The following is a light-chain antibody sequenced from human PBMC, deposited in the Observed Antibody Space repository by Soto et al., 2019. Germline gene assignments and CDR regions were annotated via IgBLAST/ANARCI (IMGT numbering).Light chain of an antibody. CDR3: QHSNSYTFA. J-gene: IGKJ4*01. V-gene: IGKV1-5*03. CDR2: LAS. CDR1: QSISTW. Sequence: DIQMTQSPSTLSASVGDRVTITCRASQSISTWLAWYQQKPGKAPKLLIYLASTLESGVPSRFSGSGSGTEFTLTISSLQPDDFATYYCQHSNSYTFAFGGGTKVEIK.